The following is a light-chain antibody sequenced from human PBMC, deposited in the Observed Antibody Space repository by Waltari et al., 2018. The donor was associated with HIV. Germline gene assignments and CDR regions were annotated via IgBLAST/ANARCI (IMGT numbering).Light chain of an antibody. CDR3: SSYANTDTLL. CDR1: SSDIGTYNL. V-gene: IGLV2-14*03. CDR2: GVD. J-gene: IGLJ3*02. Sequence: QSALTQPASVSGSPRQSITISCTGPSSDIGTYNLVSWYRQYPGMAPQLVIHGVDTRPAGFSVRFSGSKSGNVASLTIASLQSEDEAEYYCSSYANTDTLLFGGGTKLTVL.